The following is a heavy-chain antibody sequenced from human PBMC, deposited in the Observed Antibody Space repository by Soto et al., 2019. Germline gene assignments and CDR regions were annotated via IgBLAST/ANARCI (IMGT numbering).Heavy chain of an antibody. CDR2: INHSGST. D-gene: IGHD3-10*01. Sequence: SETLSLTCAVYGGSFSGYYWNWIRQPPGKGLEWIGEINHSGSTNYNPSLESRVTLSVDTSKNQFSLKLSSVTAADTALYYCARDSGYGSGNSVNPYLDCWGRGTLVTVSS. J-gene: IGHJ4*01. CDR1: GGSFSGYY. CDR3: ARDSGYGSGNSVNPYLDC. V-gene: IGHV4-34*01.